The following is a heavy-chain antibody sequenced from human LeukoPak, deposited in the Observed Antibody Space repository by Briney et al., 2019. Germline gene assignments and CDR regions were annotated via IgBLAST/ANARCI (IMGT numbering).Heavy chain of an antibody. CDR3: ARVAVAGPYYYYYMDV. Sequence: PGGSLRLSCAASGFTFSAYEMNWVRQAPGKGLEWVSYIGSSGSTVYYADSVKGRFTISRDNAKNTLYLQMNSLRAEDTAVYYCARVAVAGPYYYYYMDVWGKGTTVTVSS. D-gene: IGHD6-19*01. CDR1: GFTFSAYE. V-gene: IGHV3-48*03. CDR2: IGSSGSTV. J-gene: IGHJ6*03.